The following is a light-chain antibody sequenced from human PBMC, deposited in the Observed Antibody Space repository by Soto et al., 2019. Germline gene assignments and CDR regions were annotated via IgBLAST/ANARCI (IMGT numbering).Light chain of an antibody. CDR2: GAS. V-gene: IGKV3-20*01. J-gene: IGKJ1*01. CDR1: QSVSSSY. Sequence: EIVLTQSPGTLSLSPGERATLSCSASQSVSSSYLAWYQQKPGQAPRLLIYGASSRATGIPDRLSGSGSGKDFNLTISRLEPEDFAVYYCQQYGSSPRTFGQGTKVQIK. CDR3: QQYGSSPRT.